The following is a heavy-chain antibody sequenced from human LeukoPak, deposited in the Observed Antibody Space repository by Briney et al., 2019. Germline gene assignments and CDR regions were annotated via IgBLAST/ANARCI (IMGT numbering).Heavy chain of an antibody. Sequence: GRSLRLSCAASGFTFDDYGMRWVRQAPGKGLDWVSGINWNGGSTGYADSVKGRFTISRDNAKNSLYLQMNSLRAEDTALYYCPRGYSSGWSLFYYSGAGNPGTASS. CDR1: GFTFDDYG. CDR3: PRGYSSGWSLFYY. CDR2: INWNGGST. J-gene: IGHJ4*02. D-gene: IGHD6-19*01. V-gene: IGHV3-20*04.